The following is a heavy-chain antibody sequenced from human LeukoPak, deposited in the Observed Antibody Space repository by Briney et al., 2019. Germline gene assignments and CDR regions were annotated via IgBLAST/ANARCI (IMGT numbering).Heavy chain of an antibody. Sequence: PSETLSPTCTVSGGSISSFYWSWIRQPAGKGLEWVGRIYTSGSTNYNPSLRSRVTMSVDTSRNQFSLKLSSVTAADTAVYYCARVFYGDRYYFDYWGQGTLVTVSS. D-gene: IGHD4-17*01. J-gene: IGHJ4*02. CDR1: GGSISSFY. CDR2: IYTSGST. V-gene: IGHV4-4*07. CDR3: ARVFYGDRYYFDY.